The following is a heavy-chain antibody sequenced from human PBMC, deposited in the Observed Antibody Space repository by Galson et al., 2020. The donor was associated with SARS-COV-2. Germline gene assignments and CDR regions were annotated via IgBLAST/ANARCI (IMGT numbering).Heavy chain of an antibody. Sequence: GESLKISCAASGFTFSSYGMHWVRQAPCKGLEWVAVISYDGSNKYYADSVKGRFTISRDNSKNTLYLQMNSLRAEDTAVYYCAKDIYPGSSSWFEYYYGMDVWGQGTTVTVSS. V-gene: IGHV3-30*18. CDR2: ISYDGSNK. CDR1: GFTFSSYG. CDR3: AKDIYPGSSSWFEYYYGMDV. J-gene: IGHJ6*02. D-gene: IGHD6-13*01.